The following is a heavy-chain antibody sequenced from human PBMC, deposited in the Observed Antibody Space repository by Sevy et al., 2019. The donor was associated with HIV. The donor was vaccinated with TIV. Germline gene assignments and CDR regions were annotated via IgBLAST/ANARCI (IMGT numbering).Heavy chain of an antibody. Sequence: SETLSLTCTVSGGSISSYYWSWIRQPAGKGLEWIGRIYTSGSTNHNPSLKSRVTMSVDTSKNQFSLKLSSVTAADTAVYYCARSTGYCSSTSCPYYYYYGMDVWGQGTTVTVSS. D-gene: IGHD2-2*01. J-gene: IGHJ6*02. CDR2: IYTSGST. CDR3: ARSTGYCSSTSCPYYYYYGMDV. V-gene: IGHV4-4*07. CDR1: GGSISSYY.